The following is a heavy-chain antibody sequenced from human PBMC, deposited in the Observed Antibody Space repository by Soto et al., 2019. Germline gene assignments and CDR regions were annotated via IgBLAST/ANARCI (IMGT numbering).Heavy chain of an antibody. CDR3: ATVFSSYSLLKYFYHGIDF. V-gene: IGHV1-69*13. Sequence: GASVKVSCKASGGTFSSYAISWVRQAPGQGLEWMGGIIPNFGTANYAQKLQGRVTITADASTSTAYMELSSLRSEDTAVYYCATVFSSYSLLKYFYHGIDFCGQGTMVTVXS. CDR2: IIPNFGTA. D-gene: IGHD1-26*01. CDR1: GGTFSSYA. J-gene: IGHJ6*02.